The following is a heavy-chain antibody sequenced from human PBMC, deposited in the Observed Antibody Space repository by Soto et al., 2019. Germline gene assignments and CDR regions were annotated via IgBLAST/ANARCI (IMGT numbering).Heavy chain of an antibody. V-gene: IGHV4-34*01. Sequence: SETLSLTCAVYGGSFSGYYWTWIRQPPGKGLECIGEINHSGSINYNPSLKNRITISLDTSKDQFSLKLTSVTAADTGVYYCTRVKEGLVPPAILGLGPTYSYSGLDVWGQGTTVTV. CDR1: GGSFSGYY. CDR2: INHSGSI. D-gene: IGHD2-2*01. CDR3: TRVKEGLVPPAILGLGPTYSYSGLDV. J-gene: IGHJ6*02.